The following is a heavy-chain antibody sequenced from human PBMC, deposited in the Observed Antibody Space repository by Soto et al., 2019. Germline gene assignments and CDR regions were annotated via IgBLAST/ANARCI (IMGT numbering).Heavy chain of an antibody. CDR3: ARHVGFYWYFDL. Sequence: EVQLVESGGGLVQPGGSLRLSCAASGFTVSSSYMGWVRQAPGKGLEWVSSIYSGGNTYYADSVRGRFTISTDNSKDTLYLQMNSLRFDDTDMYYCARHVGFYWYFDLWGRGTLVTVSS. CDR2: IYSGGNT. D-gene: IGHD1-26*01. V-gene: IGHV3-66*04. J-gene: IGHJ2*01. CDR1: GFTVSSSY.